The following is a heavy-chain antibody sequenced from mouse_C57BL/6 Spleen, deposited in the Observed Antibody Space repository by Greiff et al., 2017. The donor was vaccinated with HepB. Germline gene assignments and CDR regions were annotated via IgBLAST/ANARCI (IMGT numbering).Heavy chain of an antibody. CDR1: GFTFTDYY. D-gene: IGHD1-1*01. V-gene: IGHV7-3*01. CDR2: IRTKANGYTT. J-gene: IGHJ2*01. Sequence: EVKVEESGGGLVQPGGSLSLSCAASGFTFTDYYMSWVRQPPGKALEWLGFIRTKANGYTTEYSAYVKGRFTISRDNSQSILNLQMNALRAEDSATDYCARYDYSWGPFDYWGQGTTLTVSS. CDR3: ARYDYSWGPFDY.